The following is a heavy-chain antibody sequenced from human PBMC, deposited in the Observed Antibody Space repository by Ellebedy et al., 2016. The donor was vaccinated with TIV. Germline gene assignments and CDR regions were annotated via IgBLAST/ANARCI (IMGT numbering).Heavy chain of an antibody. CDR2: IYYSGST. J-gene: IGHJ6*02. D-gene: IGHD3-10*01. CDR3: ASSLTMLRGGMDV. V-gene: IGHV4-59*01. CDR1: TDSLSGYY. Sequence: MPSETLSLSCTVSTDSLSGYYWSWIRQPPGKDLEWIGNIYYSGSTNYNPSLKSRVTISVDTSKNQFSLKLSSVTAADTAVYYCASSLTMLRGGMDVWGQGTTVTVSS.